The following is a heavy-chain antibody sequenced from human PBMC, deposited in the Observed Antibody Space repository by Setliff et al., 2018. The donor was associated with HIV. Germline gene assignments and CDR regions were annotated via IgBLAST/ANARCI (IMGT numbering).Heavy chain of an antibody. Sequence: SVKVSCKASGDIFSRYGISWVRQAPGQGLEWMGGIIPIYGTANSAQKFQGRVTITADESTNTAHMELNSLRSIDTAMYYCATVFYYNSESYSLDYWGQGMLVTVSS. CDR3: ATVFYYNSESYSLDY. V-gene: IGHV1-69*13. CDR2: IIPIYGTA. D-gene: IGHD3-10*01. J-gene: IGHJ4*02. CDR1: GDIFSRYG.